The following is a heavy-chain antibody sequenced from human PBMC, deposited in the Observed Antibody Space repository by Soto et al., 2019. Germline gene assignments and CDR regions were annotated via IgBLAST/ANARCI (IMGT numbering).Heavy chain of an antibody. CDR3: ARSGYSYGPNPLLY. D-gene: IGHD5-18*01. CDR1: GASISSGGYY. J-gene: IGHJ4*02. V-gene: IGHV4-31*03. Sequence: SETLSLTCTVSGASISSGGYYWSWIRQHPGQGLEWIGYIYYSGNTYYNPSLKNRATISVDTSKNQFSLKLSSVTAADTAVYYCARSGYSYGPNPLLYWGQGTLVTVS. CDR2: IYYSGNT.